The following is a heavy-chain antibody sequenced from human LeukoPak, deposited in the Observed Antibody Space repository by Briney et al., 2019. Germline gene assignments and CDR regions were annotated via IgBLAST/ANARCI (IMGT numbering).Heavy chain of an antibody. CDR3: ARDQLRGTHFDN. D-gene: IGHD1-14*01. Sequence: PSETLSLTCTVSGGSISSYYGSWIRQPPGKGLEWIGYIYYSGSTNYNPSLKSRVTISVDTSKNQFSLKLTSVTAADTAVYYCARDQLRGTHFDNWGQGTLVTVSS. J-gene: IGHJ4*02. V-gene: IGHV4-59*01. CDR2: IYYSGST. CDR1: GGSISSYY.